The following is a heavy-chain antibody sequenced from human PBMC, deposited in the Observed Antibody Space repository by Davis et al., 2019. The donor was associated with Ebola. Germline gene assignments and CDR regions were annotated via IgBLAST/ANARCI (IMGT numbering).Heavy chain of an antibody. CDR2: INTHTGNP. D-gene: IGHD5-24*01. CDR1: GYTFTSYA. CDR3: AREVEMGSIRSED. V-gene: IGHV7-4-1*02. Sequence: ASVKVSCKASGYTFTSYAMNWVRQAPGQGLQWMGWINTHTGNPTYVQGFTGRFVFSLDTSVSTAYLQITNLRAEDTAVYYCAREVEMGSIRSEDWGQGTLITVSS. J-gene: IGHJ1*01.